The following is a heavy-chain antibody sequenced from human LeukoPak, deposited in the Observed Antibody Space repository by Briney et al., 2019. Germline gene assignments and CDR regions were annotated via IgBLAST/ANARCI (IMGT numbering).Heavy chain of an antibody. J-gene: IGHJ4*02. CDR2: ISSSSSYI. V-gene: IGHV3-21*01. CDR3: ARVGVVVPAAIVPFGY. CDR1: GFTFSSYS. D-gene: IGHD2-2*01. Sequence: KPGGSLRLSCAASGFTFSSYSMNWVRQAPGKGLEWVSSISSSSSYIYYADAVKGRFTISRDNAKNSLYLQMNSLRAEDKAVYYCARVGVVVPAAIVPFGYWGQGTLVTVSS.